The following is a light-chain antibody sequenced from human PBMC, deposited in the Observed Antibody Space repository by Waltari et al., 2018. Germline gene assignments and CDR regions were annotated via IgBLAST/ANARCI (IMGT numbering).Light chain of an antibody. CDR3: QQYNNWPLT. CDR2: GAS. V-gene: IGKV3-15*01. J-gene: IGKJ4*01. CDR1: RSVSFK. Sequence: EILRTQSPATLSVSPGEGTTLACRASRSVSFKLSWYQQKPGQAPRLLIYGASTRATGVPARFSGGGSGTEFTLTITRLQSEDFSVYYCQQYNNWPLTFGGGTKVEIK.